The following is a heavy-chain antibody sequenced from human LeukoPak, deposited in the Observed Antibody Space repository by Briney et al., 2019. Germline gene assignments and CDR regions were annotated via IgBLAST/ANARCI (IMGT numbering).Heavy chain of an antibody. Sequence: SETLSLTCTVSGGSISSGSYYWSWIRQPAGKGLEWIGRIYTSGSTNYNPSLKSRVTMSVDTSKNQFSLKLSSVTAADTAVYYCARDRPSIFGVVIIGSYFDYWGQGTLVTVSS. CDR2: IYTSGST. J-gene: IGHJ4*02. CDR1: GGSISSGSYY. CDR3: ARDRPSIFGVVIIGSYFDY. D-gene: IGHD3-3*01. V-gene: IGHV4-61*02.